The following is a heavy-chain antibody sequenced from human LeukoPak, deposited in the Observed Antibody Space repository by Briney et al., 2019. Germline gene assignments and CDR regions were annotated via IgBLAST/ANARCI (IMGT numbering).Heavy chain of an antibody. CDR1: GFTFSDYY. CDR3: ARDTEGSSSWDY. J-gene: IGHJ4*02. D-gene: IGHD6-13*01. CDR2: ISSSGSTI. Sequence: GGSLGLSYAASGFTFSDYYMSWIRQAPGKGLEWVSYISSSGSTIYYADSVKGRFTISRDNAKNSLYLQMNSLRAEDTAVYYCARDTEGSSSWDYWGQGTLVTVSS. V-gene: IGHV3-11*04.